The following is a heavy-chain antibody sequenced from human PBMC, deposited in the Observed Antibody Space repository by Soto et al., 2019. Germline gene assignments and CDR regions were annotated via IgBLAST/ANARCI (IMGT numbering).Heavy chain of an antibody. CDR1: GYTFTGYY. J-gene: IGHJ4*02. CDR3: ARYYYDSSGYYYFDY. CDR2: INPNSGGT. Sequence: ASVKVSCKASGYTFTGYYMHWVRQAPGQGLEWMGWINPNSGGTNYAQKFQGWVTMTRDTSISTAYMELSRLRSDDTAVYYCARYYYDSSGYYYFDYWGQGTRVTVSS. D-gene: IGHD3-22*01. V-gene: IGHV1-2*04.